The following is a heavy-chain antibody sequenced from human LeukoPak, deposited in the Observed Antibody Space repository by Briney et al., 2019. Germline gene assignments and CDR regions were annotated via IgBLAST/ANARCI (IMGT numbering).Heavy chain of an antibody. V-gene: IGHV1-2*02. D-gene: IGHD1-26*01. Sequence: GASVTVSCKASGYTFTVYYMHWVRQAPGQGLEWMGWINPNSGGTNYAQKFQGRVTMTRDTSISTAYMELSRLRSDDTAVYYCARRRDLYSGSYYPFDYWGQGTLVTVSS. CDR2: INPNSGGT. CDR3: ARRRDLYSGSYYPFDY. J-gene: IGHJ4*02. CDR1: GYTFTVYY.